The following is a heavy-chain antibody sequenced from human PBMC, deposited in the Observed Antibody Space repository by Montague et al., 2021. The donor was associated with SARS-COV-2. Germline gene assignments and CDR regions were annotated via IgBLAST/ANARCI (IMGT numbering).Heavy chain of an antibody. J-gene: IGHJ2*01. CDR1: GFTFGDYA. CDR3: AKGYSGTYDEYFDL. D-gene: IGHD1-26*01. CDR2: INWNSNSI. Sequence: SLRLSCAASGFTFGDYAMHWVRQAPGKGLEWVSGINWNSNSIGYADSVKGRFTISRDNAKNSLYPQMNSLRAEDTALYYCAKGYSGTYDEYFDLWGRGTLVTVSS. V-gene: IGHV3-9*01.